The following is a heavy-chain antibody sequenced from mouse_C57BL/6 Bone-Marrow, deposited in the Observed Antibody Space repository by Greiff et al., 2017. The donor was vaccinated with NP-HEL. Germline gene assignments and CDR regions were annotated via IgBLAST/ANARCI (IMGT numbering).Heavy chain of an antibody. CDR1: GYTFTDYY. J-gene: IGHJ4*01. Sequence: VKLQESGAELVRPGASVKLSCKASGYTFTDYYINWVKQRPGQGLEWIARIYPGSGNTYYNEKFKGKATLTAEKSSSTAYMQLSSLTSEDSAVYFCARSFYGNLYAMDYWGQGTSVTVSS. V-gene: IGHV1-76*01. CDR2: IYPGSGNT. CDR3: ARSFYGNLYAMDY. D-gene: IGHD2-1*01.